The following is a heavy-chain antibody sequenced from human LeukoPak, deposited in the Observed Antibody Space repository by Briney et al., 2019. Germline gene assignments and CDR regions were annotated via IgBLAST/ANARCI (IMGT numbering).Heavy chain of an antibody. Sequence: GGSLRLSCAASGFTFSSYSMNWVRQAPGKGREGVSSISSSSSYIYYADSVKGRFTISRDNAKNSLYLQMNSLRAEDTAVYYCARDRVYGDYGGDYWGQGTLVTVSS. D-gene: IGHD4-17*01. CDR3: ARDRVYGDYGGDY. V-gene: IGHV3-21*01. J-gene: IGHJ4*02. CDR2: ISSSSSYI. CDR1: GFTFSSYS.